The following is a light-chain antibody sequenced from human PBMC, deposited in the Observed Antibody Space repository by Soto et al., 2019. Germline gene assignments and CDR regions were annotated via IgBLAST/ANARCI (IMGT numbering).Light chain of an antibody. V-gene: IGKV1-39*01. CDR3: QQSYRTPYT. Sequence: DIQMTQSPSSLSASVGDRVTITCRASQSISDYLNWYQQKPGKAPKFLIYSASSLQSGVPSRFSGSGSGTDFTLTISTLQPEDFATYYCQQSYRTPYTFGHGTRLEI. J-gene: IGKJ2*01. CDR2: SAS. CDR1: QSISDY.